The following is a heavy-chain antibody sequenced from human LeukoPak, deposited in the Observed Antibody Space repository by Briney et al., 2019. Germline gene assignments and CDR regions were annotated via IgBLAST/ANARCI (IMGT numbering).Heavy chain of an antibody. D-gene: IGHD1-26*01. CDR1: GFTFSSFS. CDR3: ARVIGSYGNSAY. V-gene: IGHV3-48*04. J-gene: IGHJ4*02. CDR2: ISSSSSST. Sequence: GGSLRLSCAASGFTFSSFSMNWVRQAPGKGLEWISYISSSSSSTYYADSVKGRFTISRDNAKNSLYLQMNSLRAEDTAVYYCARVIGSYGNSAYWGQGTLVTVSS.